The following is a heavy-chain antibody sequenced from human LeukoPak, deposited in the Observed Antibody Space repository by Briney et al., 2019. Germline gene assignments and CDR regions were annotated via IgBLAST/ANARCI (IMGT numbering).Heavy chain of an antibody. CDR3: AKDAPGGRSGYNDY. CDR2: VSGGGGST. Sequence: GGSLRLSCATSGFTFSSYVMSWVRQAPGKGLEWVSAVSGGGGSTYYADSVKGRFTISRDNSKNTLHLQMNSLRAEDTAVYYCAKDAPGGRSGYNDYWGQGTLVTVSS. V-gene: IGHV3-23*01. D-gene: IGHD3-3*01. J-gene: IGHJ4*02. CDR1: GFTFSSYV.